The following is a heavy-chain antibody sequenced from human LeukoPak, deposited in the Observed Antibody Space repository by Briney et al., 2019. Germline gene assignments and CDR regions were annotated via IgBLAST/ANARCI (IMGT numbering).Heavy chain of an antibody. V-gene: IGHV4-4*07. CDR1: RGSISSYY. Sequence: SETLSLTCTVSRGSISSYYWSWIRQPAGKGLEWIGHIYTSGSTNYNPALKSRVTMSVDKSKNQFSLKLSSVTAADTAVYYCARVRRYCSSTSCYFFAFDIWGQGTMVTVSS. D-gene: IGHD2-2*01. J-gene: IGHJ3*02. CDR3: ARVRRYCSSTSCYFFAFDI. CDR2: IYTSGST.